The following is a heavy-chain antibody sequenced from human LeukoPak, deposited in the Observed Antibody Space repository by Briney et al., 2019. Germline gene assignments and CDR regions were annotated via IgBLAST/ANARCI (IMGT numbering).Heavy chain of an antibody. D-gene: IGHD2-15*01. CDR3: AIGDGSRDGRDV. Sequence: PGGSLRLSCAAPGFSFSTYAMTWVRQAPGKGLEWVSLISPRGDTTYYADSVKGRFTISRDNSKNTLYLQMNSLRAEDTAIYYFAIGDGSRDGRDVWGHGTTVTVSS. J-gene: IGHJ6*02. CDR1: GFSFSTYA. V-gene: IGHV3-23*01. CDR2: ISPRGDTT.